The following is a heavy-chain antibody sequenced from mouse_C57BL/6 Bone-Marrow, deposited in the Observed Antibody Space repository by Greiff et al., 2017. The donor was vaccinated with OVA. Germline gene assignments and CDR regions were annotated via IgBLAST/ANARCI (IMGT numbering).Heavy chain of an antibody. J-gene: IGHJ3*01. Sequence: VKLQQPGAELVKPGASVKLSCKASGYTFTSYWMQWVKQRPGQGLEWIGEIDPSDSYTNYNQKFKGKATLTVDTSSSTAYMQLSSLTSEDSAVYYCARTTTVVATRGFAYWGQGTLVTVSA. CDR2: IDPSDSYT. CDR3: ARTTTVVATRGFAY. V-gene: IGHV1-50*01. D-gene: IGHD1-1*01. CDR1: GYTFTSYW.